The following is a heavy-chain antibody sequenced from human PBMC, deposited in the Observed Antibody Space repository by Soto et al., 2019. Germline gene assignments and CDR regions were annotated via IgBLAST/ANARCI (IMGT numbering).Heavy chain of an antibody. CDR2: ISGSGGST. V-gene: IGHV3-23*01. CDR1: GFTFSSYA. CDR3: AKETAVVAGAKMRASDI. Sequence: PGGSLILSCAASGFTFSSYAMSWVRQAPGKGLEWVSAISGSGGSTYYADSVKGRFTISRDNSKNTLYLQMNSLRAEDTAVYYCAKETAVVAGAKMRASDIWGQGTMVTVSS. D-gene: IGHD6-19*01. J-gene: IGHJ3*02.